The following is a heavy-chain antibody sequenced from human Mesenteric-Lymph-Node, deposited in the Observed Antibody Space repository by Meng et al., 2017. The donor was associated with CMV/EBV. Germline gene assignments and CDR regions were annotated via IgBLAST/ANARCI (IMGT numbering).Heavy chain of an antibody. J-gene: IGHJ6*02. CDR3: ASFSAPLMDV. CDR2: ISSSSSYI. Sequence: GESLKISCAASGFTFSSYSMNWVRQAPGEGLELVSPISSSSSYIYYADSVKGRFTISRENAKNSLYLQMNSMRADDTAVYYCASFSAPLMDVWGQGTTVTVSS. V-gene: IGHV3-21*01. CDR1: GFTFSSYS. D-gene: IGHD3-10*01.